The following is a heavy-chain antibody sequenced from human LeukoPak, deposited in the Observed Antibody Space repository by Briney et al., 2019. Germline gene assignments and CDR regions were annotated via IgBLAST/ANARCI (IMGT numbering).Heavy chain of an antibody. Sequence: GGSLRLSCAASGFTVSSNHMSWVRQAPGKGLEWVSVIYRGGSTYYADSVKGRFTISRDNSKNTLYLQMNSLRAEDTAVYYCARGREDYYDSSGYYALFGYWGQGTLVTVSS. CDR2: IYRGGST. V-gene: IGHV3-53*01. J-gene: IGHJ4*02. CDR1: GFTVSSNH. CDR3: ARGREDYYDSSGYYALFGY. D-gene: IGHD3-22*01.